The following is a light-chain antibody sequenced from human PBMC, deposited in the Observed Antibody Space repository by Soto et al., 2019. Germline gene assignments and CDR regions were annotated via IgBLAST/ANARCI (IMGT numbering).Light chain of an antibody. V-gene: IGLV2-14*03. CDR3: SSYRSSTTPSV. J-gene: IGLJ1*01. Sequence: QSALTQPASVSGSPGQSITISCTGASGDIGSYNYVSWYQQYPGKPPKHMVFDVSNRPSGVSDRFSGSKSGNTASLTISGLQAEDEADYYCSSYRSSTTPSVFGTGTKLTVL. CDR1: SGDIGSYNY. CDR2: DVS.